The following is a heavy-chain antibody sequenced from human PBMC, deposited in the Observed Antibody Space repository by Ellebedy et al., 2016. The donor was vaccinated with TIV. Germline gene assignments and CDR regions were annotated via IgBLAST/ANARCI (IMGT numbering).Heavy chain of an antibody. CDR3: ARIAEVGAKRYFDY. V-gene: IGHV1-2*04. D-gene: IGHD1-26*01. Sequence: AASVKVSCKASGYTFTGYYMHWVRQAPGQGLEWMGWINPNSGGTNYAQKFQGWVTMTRDTSISTAYMELRSLRSDDTAVYYCARIAEVGAKRYFDYWGQGTLVTVSS. CDR2: INPNSGGT. CDR1: GYTFTGYY. J-gene: IGHJ4*02.